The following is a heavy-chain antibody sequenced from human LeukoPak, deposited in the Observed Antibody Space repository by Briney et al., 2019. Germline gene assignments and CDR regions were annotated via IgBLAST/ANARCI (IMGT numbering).Heavy chain of an antibody. V-gene: IGHV3-23*01. CDR3: AADRGYCAGDCLDV. J-gene: IGHJ6*02. Sequence: GGSLRLSCAASGFTFSSYAMSWVRQAPGKGLEWVSAISGSGGSTYYADSVKGRFTISGGNSKNTLYLQMNSLRAEDTAVYYCAADRGYCAGDCLDVWGQGTTVTVSS. D-gene: IGHD2-21*02. CDR1: GFTFSSYA. CDR2: ISGSGGST.